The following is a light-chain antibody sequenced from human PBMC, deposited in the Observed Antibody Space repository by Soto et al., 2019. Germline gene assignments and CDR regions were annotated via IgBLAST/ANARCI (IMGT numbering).Light chain of an antibody. CDR3: QQYNDWPSLT. CDR1: QSVSSR. V-gene: IGKV3-15*01. Sequence: EIVMTQSPGTLSVSPGERATLSCRASQSVSSRLAWYQQKPGQAPRLLMYGASTRATGIPARFSGSGSGTEFTLTITSLQSEDFAVYYCQQYNDWPSLTFGGGTKVEIK. CDR2: GAS. J-gene: IGKJ4*01.